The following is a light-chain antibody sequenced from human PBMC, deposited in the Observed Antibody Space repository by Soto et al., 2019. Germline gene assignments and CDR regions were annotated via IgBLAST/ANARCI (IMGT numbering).Light chain of an antibody. CDR2: KAS. Sequence: DIQMTQSPSTLSASVGDRVTITCRASQSISGWLAWYQQKPGKAPKLLIYKASSLESGVPSRFSGSGSGTECTLTISGLQPDDFATYNCQQYNTYFRTFGQGTKLESK. CDR1: QSISGW. J-gene: IGKJ2*01. V-gene: IGKV1-5*03. CDR3: QQYNTYFRT.